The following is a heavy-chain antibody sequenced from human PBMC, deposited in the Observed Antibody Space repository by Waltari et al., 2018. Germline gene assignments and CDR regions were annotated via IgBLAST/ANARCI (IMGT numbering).Heavy chain of an antibody. CDR2: IYYSGTT. CDR1: GGSISSRTYY. D-gene: IGHD3-9*01. Sequence: QLQLQESGPGLVKPSETLSLTCTASGGSISSRTYYWGWIRQTPGKGLECIGGIYYSGTTYHNPSLKSRITISIDTSQNQFSLKLYSVTAADTAVYYCARLPLNYAVDVWGQGTTVTVSS. CDR3: ARLPLNYAVDV. J-gene: IGHJ6*02. V-gene: IGHV4-39*07.